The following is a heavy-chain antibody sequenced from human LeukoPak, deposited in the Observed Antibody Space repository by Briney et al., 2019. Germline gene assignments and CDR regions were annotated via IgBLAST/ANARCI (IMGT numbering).Heavy chain of an antibody. V-gene: IGHV1-69*01. Sequence: SVKVSCKASGGTFSSYAISWVRQAPGQGLEWMGGIIPIFGTANYAQKFQGRVTITADESTSTAYMELSSLRSEDTAVYYCARVAAAAQGFPFDYWGQGTLVTVSS. CDR2: IIPIFGTA. D-gene: IGHD6-13*01. CDR1: GGTFSSYA. CDR3: ARVAAAAQGFPFDY. J-gene: IGHJ4*02.